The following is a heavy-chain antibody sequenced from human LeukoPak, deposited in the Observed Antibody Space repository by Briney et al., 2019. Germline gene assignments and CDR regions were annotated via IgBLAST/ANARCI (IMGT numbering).Heavy chain of an antibody. Sequence: GGSLRLSCAASEFTFSSYAMHWVRQAPGKGLEWVAVISYDGSNKYYADSVKGRFTISRDNAKNSLYLQMNSLRAEDTAVYYCARGGPGGSFDYWGQGTLVTVSS. V-gene: IGHV3-30*04. J-gene: IGHJ4*02. CDR1: EFTFSSYA. CDR3: ARGGPGGSFDY. CDR2: ISYDGSNK. D-gene: IGHD4-23*01.